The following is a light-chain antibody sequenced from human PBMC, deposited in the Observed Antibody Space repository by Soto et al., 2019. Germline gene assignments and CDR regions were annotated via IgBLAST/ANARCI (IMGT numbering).Light chain of an antibody. CDR2: DVS. CDR3: SSYTSSSTLPVV. V-gene: IGLV2-14*01. Sequence: QSALTQPASVSGSPGQSITISFTGTSSDVGGYNYVSWYQQHPGKAPKLMIYDVSNRPSGVSNRFSGSKSGNTASLTISGLQAEDEADYYCSSYTSSSTLPVVFGGGTKLTVL. CDR1: SSDVGGYNY. J-gene: IGLJ2*01.